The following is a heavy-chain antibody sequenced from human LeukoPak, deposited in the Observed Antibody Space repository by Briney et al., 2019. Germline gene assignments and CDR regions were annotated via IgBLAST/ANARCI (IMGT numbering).Heavy chain of an antibody. Sequence: SETLSLTCTVSGGSINSYYWSWIRQPPGKGLEWIGSIYYSGSTNYNPTLKSRVTISVDTSKNQFSLRLSSVTAADTAVYYCARGRYSSSWYLDYWGQGALVTVSS. V-gene: IGHV4-59*01. CDR2: IYYSGST. CDR3: ARGRYSSSWYLDY. CDR1: GGSINSYY. J-gene: IGHJ4*02. D-gene: IGHD6-13*01.